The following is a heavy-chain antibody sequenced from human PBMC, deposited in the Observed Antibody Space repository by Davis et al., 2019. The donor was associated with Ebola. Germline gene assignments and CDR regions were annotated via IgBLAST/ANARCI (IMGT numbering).Heavy chain of an antibody. Sequence: GGSLRLSCAASGLIFRTSGMPWVRQAPGKGLERVAMIWPDGSQQYYADSVKGRFTISRDNSKNTLYMQMNSLRAEDTAVYYCAKEGYYYDSSGYYRDAFDIWGQGTMVTVSS. V-gene: IGHV3-33*06. CDR2: IWPDGSQQ. J-gene: IGHJ3*02. CDR1: GLIFRTSG. CDR3: AKEGYYYDSSGYYRDAFDI. D-gene: IGHD3-22*01.